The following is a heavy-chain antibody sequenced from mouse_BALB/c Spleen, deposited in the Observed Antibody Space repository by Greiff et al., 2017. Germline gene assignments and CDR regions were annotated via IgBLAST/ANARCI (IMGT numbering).Heavy chain of an antibody. J-gene: IGHJ2*01. D-gene: IGHD2-14*01. CDR3: ARRREVRAFDY. Sequence: VNVVESGGGLVKPGGSLKLSCAASGFTFSSYAMSWVRQTPEKRLEWVATISSGGSYTYYPDSVKGRFTISRDNAKNTLYLQMSSLRSEDTAMYYCARRREVRAFDYWGQGTTLTVSS. CDR2: ISSGGSYT. V-gene: IGHV5-9-3*01. CDR1: GFTFSSYA.